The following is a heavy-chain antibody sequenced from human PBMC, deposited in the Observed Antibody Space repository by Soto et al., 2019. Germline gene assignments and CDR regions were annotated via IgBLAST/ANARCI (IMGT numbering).Heavy chain of an antibody. V-gene: IGHV3-30-3*01. Sequence: QVQLVESGGGVVQSGRSLRLSCAASGFTFSSYAMHWVRQAPGKGLEWVAVISYDGSNKYYADSVKGRFTISRDNSKNPLYLQMNSLRAEDTAVYYYASPRGYCGGDCYVDYWGQGTLVTVSS. CDR1: GFTFSSYA. CDR2: ISYDGSNK. J-gene: IGHJ4*02. CDR3: ASPRGYCGGDCYVDY. D-gene: IGHD2-21*02.